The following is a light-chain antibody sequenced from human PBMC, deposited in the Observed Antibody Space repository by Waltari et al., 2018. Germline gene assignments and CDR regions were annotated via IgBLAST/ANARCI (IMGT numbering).Light chain of an antibody. Sequence: EVVFTQSPGTLSLSPGERATLSCRASQSVSRALAWYQQKPGQAPRLLIYGASIRATGIPDRFSGSGSGTDFSLTISRLEPADSAMYYCQHYVRLPATFGQGTKVEIK. CDR3: QHYVRLPAT. J-gene: IGKJ1*01. V-gene: IGKV3-20*01. CDR1: QSVSRA. CDR2: GAS.